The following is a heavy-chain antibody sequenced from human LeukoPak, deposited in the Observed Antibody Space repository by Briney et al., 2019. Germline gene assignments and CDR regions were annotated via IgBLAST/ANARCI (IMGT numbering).Heavy chain of an antibody. D-gene: IGHD3-22*01. CDR1: GGSFSGYY. CDR3: ARGDYYDSSGYYHEPDY. J-gene: IGHJ4*02. V-gene: IGHV4-34*01. CDR2: INHSGST. Sequence: KASETLSLTCAVYGGSFSGYYWSWIRQPPGKGLEWIGEINHSGSTNYNPSLKGRVTISVDTSKNQFSLKLSSVTAADTAVYYCARGDYYDSSGYYHEPDYWGQGTLVTVSS.